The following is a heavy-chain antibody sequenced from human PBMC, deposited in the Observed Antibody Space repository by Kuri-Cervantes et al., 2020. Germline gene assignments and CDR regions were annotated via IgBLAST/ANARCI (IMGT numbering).Heavy chain of an antibody. Sequence: GESLKISCAASGFTFSSYGMHWVRQAPGKGLEWVAVIWYDGSNKYYADSVKGRFTISRDNSKNTLYLQMNSLRAEDTAVYYCAKSGGYGSGSYDYFDYWGQGTLVTVSS. D-gene: IGHD3-10*01. J-gene: IGHJ4*02. CDR1: GFTFSSYG. CDR3: AKSGGYGSGSYDYFDY. CDR2: IWYDGSNK. V-gene: IGHV3-30*02.